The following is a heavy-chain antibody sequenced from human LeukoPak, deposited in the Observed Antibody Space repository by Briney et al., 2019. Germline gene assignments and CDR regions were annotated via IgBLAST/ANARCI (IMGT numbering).Heavy chain of an antibody. Sequence: SETLSLTCAVNGGSFSSYYWSWIRQPPGKGLEWIGEINHSGSTDYNPSLKSRVTISVDTSKNQFSLKLSSVTAADTAVYYCAFSSAYQQHWGQGTLVTVSS. V-gene: IGHV4-34*01. CDR1: GGSFSSYY. D-gene: IGHD3-22*01. CDR2: INHSGST. J-gene: IGHJ1*01. CDR3: AFSSAYQQH.